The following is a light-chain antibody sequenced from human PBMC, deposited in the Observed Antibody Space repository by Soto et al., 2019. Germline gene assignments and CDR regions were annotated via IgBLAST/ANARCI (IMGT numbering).Light chain of an antibody. J-gene: IGKJ2*03. CDR2: AAS. CDR3: QQSYYIPRS. V-gene: IGKV1-39*01. Sequence: DIQMTQSPSSLSASVGDRVTITCRASQNIRVYLNWYQQKPGTAPKPLIYAASSLQPGVPSRFNGSRSATDFTLTISSLQPEDSATYYCQQSYYIPRSFGQGTKLQI. CDR1: QNIRVY.